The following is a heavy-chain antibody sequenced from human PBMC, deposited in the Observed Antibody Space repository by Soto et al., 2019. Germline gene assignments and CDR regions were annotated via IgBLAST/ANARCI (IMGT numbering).Heavy chain of an antibody. V-gene: IGHV4-59*01. D-gene: IGHD3-10*01. Sequence: AEALSLTCTVSVGSISIYYWSWIRQPPGKGLEWIGYIYYSGSTNYNPSLKSRVTISVDTSKNQFSLKLSSVTAADTAVYYCAREEFRYNGFDPWGKGTLVTVSS. CDR3: AREEFRYNGFDP. CDR1: VGSISIYY. CDR2: IYYSGST. J-gene: IGHJ5*02.